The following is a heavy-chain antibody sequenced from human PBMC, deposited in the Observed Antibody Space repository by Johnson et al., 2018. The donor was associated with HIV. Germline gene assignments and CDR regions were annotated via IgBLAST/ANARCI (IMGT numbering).Heavy chain of an antibody. CDR2: TKNKANSYTT. CDR1: GFTFSSYW. CDR3: ARDLRLDDAFDI. V-gene: IGHV3-72*01. D-gene: IGHD2-21*01. J-gene: IGHJ3*02. Sequence: VQLVESGGGLVQPGGSLRLSCAASGFTFSSYWMSWVRQAPGKGLEWVGRTKNKANSYTTEYAASVKGRFTISRDDSKNSLYLQMNSLRAEDTAVYYCARDLRLDDAFDIWGQGTMVTVSS.